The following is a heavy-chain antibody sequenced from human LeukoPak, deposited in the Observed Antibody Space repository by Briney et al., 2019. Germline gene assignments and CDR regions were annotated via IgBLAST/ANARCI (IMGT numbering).Heavy chain of an antibody. D-gene: IGHD4-23*01. Sequence: SETLSLICSVSGGSISGYYWIWIRQPPGKGLEWIGYIYYSGSTNYNPSLRSRVTISVDTSRNQFSLKLSSVNAADTALYYRARVSNDYSGNGAFDIWGQGTMVTVSS. J-gene: IGHJ3*02. CDR1: GGSISGYY. V-gene: IGHV4-59*01. CDR2: IYYSGST. CDR3: ARVSNDYSGNGAFDI.